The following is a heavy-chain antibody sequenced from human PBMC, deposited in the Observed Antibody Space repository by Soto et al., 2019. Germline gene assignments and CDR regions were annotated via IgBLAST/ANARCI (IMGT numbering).Heavy chain of an antibody. Sequence: QVQLQESGPGLVKPSQTLSLTCTVSGGFIGSGDYYWNWIRQLPGKGLEWIGYIEHSGSSFYNPSLKGRVALALDTSKNQFSLKLNSVTAADTAVYYCAREVVPATVDFYYYYIDFWGKGTTVTVSS. CDR1: GGFIGSGDYY. V-gene: IGHV4-31*03. D-gene: IGHD2-2*01. CDR3: AREVVPATVDFYYYYIDF. CDR2: IEHSGSS. J-gene: IGHJ6*03.